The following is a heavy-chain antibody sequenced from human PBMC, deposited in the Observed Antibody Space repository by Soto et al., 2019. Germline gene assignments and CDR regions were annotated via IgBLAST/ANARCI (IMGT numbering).Heavy chain of an antibody. V-gene: IGHV3-33*01. D-gene: IGHD3-22*01. Sequence: GGSLILSCAASGFTFSSYGMHWVRQAPGKRLEWVAVIWFDSSNKYYTDTVKGRFTISRDNSKITLYLQMNSLRAEDTAEYYCARGGGNSMIVVARMDVWGQGTTVTVSS. J-gene: IGHJ6*02. CDR3: ARGGGNSMIVVARMDV. CDR2: IWFDSSNK. CDR1: GFTFSSYG.